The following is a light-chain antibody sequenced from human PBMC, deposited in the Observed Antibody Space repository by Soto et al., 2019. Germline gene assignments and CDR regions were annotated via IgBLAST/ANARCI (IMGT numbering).Light chain of an antibody. V-gene: IGKV1-12*01. CDR1: RDISTW. Sequence: DTLMTQSPSSVSASIGDRVILTCRASRDISTWLAWYQQKPGQAPKLLISKASNLQSGVPSRFSGSGSGREFTLIISSLQPDDFATYFCHQANSFPPTFGQGTKVDIK. J-gene: IGKJ1*01. CDR3: HQANSFPPT. CDR2: KAS.